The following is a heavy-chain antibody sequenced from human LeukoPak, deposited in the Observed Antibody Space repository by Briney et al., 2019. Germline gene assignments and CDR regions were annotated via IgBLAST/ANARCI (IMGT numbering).Heavy chain of an antibody. V-gene: IGHV3-30*02. D-gene: IGHD3-22*01. CDR2: ILYDGSNK. CDR3: AKDRGDYFDTSSQSFDS. CDR1: GFTFSSYG. Sequence: GGSLRLSCAASGFTFSSYGMHWVRQAPGKGLEWVAFILYDGSNKYYADSVKGRFTVSRDNSQNTLYLQMSSLRTEDTAVYYCAKDRGDYFDTSSQSFDSWGQGTLVTVSS. J-gene: IGHJ4*02.